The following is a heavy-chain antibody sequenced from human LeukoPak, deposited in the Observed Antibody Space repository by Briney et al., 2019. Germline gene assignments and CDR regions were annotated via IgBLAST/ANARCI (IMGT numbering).Heavy chain of an antibody. CDR2: IYTTGKT. J-gene: IGHJ4*02. CDR3: AKVSPTGRAFDC. D-gene: IGHD1-1*01. V-gene: IGHV3-53*01. Sequence: GGSLRLSCAASGFTVSINYMSWVRQAPGEGLEWVSVIYTTGKTYCADSVKGRFSISRDNSKNTVYLQMSSLRAEDTAVYYCAKVSPTGRAFDCWGQGTLVTVSS. CDR1: GFTVSINY.